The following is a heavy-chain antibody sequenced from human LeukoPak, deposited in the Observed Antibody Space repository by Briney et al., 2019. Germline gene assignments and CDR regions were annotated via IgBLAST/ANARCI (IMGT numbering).Heavy chain of an antibody. J-gene: IGHJ6*03. CDR1: GFTFSSYS. CDR3: TRGGQLWLHYYYYMDV. V-gene: IGHV3-48*01. Sequence: GGSLRLSCAASGFTFSSYSMNWVRQAPGKGLEWVSYISSSSSTIYYADSVKGRFTISRDNAKNSLYLQMNSLRAEDTAVYYCTRGGQLWLHYYYYMDVWGKGTTVTVSS. D-gene: IGHD5-18*01. CDR2: ISSSSSTI.